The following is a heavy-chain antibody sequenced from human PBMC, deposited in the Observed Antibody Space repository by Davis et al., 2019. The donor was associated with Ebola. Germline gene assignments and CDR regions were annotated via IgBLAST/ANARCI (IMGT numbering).Heavy chain of an antibody. D-gene: IGHD5-24*01. V-gene: IGHV1-2*06. CDR1: GYTFTDYY. Sequence: AASVKVSCKASGYTFTDYYMHWVRQAPGQGLEWMGRINPNSGGTNYAQKFQGRVTMTRDTSISTAYMELSRLRSDDTAVYYCAREIRRDGYNLSGFGYYFDYWGQGTLVTASS. CDR2: INPNSGGT. J-gene: IGHJ4*02. CDR3: AREIRRDGYNLSGFGYYFDY.